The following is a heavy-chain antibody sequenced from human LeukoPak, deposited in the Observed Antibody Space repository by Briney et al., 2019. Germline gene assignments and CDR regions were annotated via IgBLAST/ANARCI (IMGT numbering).Heavy chain of an antibody. CDR2: ISWDCGSI. J-gene: IGHJ3*02. Sequence: GGSLRLSCAASGFTFDDYAMHWVRQAPGKGLEWVSGISWDCGSICYADSVKGRFTISRDNAKNSLYLQMNSLSAEHTAFYYCAKDIATGYSSSWYPAGAFDIWGQGTMVTVSS. D-gene: IGHD6-13*01. CDR1: GFTFDDYA. V-gene: IGHV3-9*01. CDR3: AKDIATGYSSSWYPAGAFDI.